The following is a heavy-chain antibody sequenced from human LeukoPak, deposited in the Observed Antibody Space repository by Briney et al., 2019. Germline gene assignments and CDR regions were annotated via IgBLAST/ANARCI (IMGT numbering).Heavy chain of an antibody. CDR2: ISGSGGST. CDR1: GFTFSSYG. Sequence: GGTLRLSCAASGFTFSSYGMSWVRQAPGKGLEWVSAISGSGGSTYYADSVKGRFTISRDNSKNTLYLQMNSPRAEDTAVYYCAKARRFGELLIDYWGQGTLVTVSS. CDR3: AKARRFGELLIDY. J-gene: IGHJ4*02. D-gene: IGHD3-10*01. V-gene: IGHV3-23*01.